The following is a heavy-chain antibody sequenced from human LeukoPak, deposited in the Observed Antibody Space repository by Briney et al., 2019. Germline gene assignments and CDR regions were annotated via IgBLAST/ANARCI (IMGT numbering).Heavy chain of an antibody. V-gene: IGHV3-7*03. CDR1: GFTFSRHW. CDR3: ANIRGG. J-gene: IGHJ4*02. D-gene: IGHD3-16*01. Sequence: GGSLRLSCAASGFTFSRHWMYWVRQAPGKGLEWVANIKQDGSEKLYVDSVKGRFAISRDNAKNSLYLQMDSLRVEDTAVYYCANIRGGWGQGTLVTVSS. CDR2: IKQDGSEK.